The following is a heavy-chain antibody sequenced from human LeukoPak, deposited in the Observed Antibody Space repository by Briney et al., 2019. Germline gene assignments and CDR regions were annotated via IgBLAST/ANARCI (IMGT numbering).Heavy chain of an antibody. D-gene: IGHD5-12*01. CDR2: ISSSSSYI. CDR1: GFTFSSYS. Sequence: GGSLRLSCAASGFTFSSYSMNWVRQAPGKGLEWVSSISSSSSYIYYADSVKGRFTISRDNAKNSLYLQMNSLRAEATAVYYCATTRRGYDPPIGGRGPLVTVSS. CDR3: ATTRRGYDPPI. V-gene: IGHV3-21*01. J-gene: IGHJ4*02.